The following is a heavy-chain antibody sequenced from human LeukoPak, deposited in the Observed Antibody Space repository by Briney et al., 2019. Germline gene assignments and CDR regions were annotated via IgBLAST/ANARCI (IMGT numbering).Heavy chain of an antibody. CDR2: IILIFGTA. J-gene: IGHJ1*01. Sequence: SVKVSCKASGGTFSSYAISWVRQAPGQGREWMGGIILIFGTANYAQKFQGRVTITTDESTSTAYMELSSLRSEDTAVYYCAREASCGGDCYDAEYFQHWGQGTLVTVSS. CDR1: GGTFSSYA. CDR3: AREASCGGDCYDAEYFQH. V-gene: IGHV1-69*05. D-gene: IGHD2-21*02.